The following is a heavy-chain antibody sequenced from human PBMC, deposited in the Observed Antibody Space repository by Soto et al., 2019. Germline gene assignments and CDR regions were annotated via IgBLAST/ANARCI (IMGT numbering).Heavy chain of an antibody. Sequence: GGSLRLSCAASGFTFSSYSMNWVRQAPGKGLEWVSYISSSSTIYYADSVKVRFTISRDNAKNSLYLQVNSLRDEDTAVYYCARGRDAFDIWGQGTMVTVSS. J-gene: IGHJ3*02. CDR3: ARGRDAFDI. V-gene: IGHV3-48*02. CDR1: GFTFSSYS. CDR2: ISSSSTI.